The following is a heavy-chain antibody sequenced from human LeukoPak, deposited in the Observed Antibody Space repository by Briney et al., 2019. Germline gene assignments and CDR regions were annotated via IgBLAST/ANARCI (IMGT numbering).Heavy chain of an antibody. D-gene: IGHD3-10*01. CDR1: GFTVSDYA. Sequence: PGGSLRLSCAPSGFTVSDYAMSWVRQAPGKGLEWVSSIGHTLGSTYYTESVKGRFIIPRDSSKNTVFLRMNSLRADDTAVYYCAKDPFYYGTGGPTWGQGTLVTVSS. CDR3: AKDPFYYGTGGPT. J-gene: IGHJ4*02. CDR2: IGHTLGST. V-gene: IGHV3-23*01.